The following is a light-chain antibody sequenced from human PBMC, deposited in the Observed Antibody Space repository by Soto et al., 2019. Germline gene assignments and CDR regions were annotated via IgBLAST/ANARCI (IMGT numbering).Light chain of an antibody. CDR3: CSYAGDYTFV. V-gene: IGLV2-11*01. Sequence: QSALIQPRSVSGSPGQSVTISCTGTSSDVGVYKYVSWYRQLPGKAPKLMIYDVITRPSGVPDRFSGSKSGNKASLTISGXXXXXXXDYYCCSYAGDYTFVFGTGTKVTV. CDR2: DVI. J-gene: IGLJ1*01. CDR1: SSDVGVYKY.